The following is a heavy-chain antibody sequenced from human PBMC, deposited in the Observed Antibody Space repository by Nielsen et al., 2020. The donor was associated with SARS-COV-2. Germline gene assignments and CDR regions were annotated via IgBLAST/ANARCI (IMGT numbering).Heavy chain of an antibody. D-gene: IGHD3-22*01. CDR1: GFTFSSYA. Sequence: SLKISCAASGFTFSSYAMHWVRQAPGKGLEWVSGISWNSGSIGYADSVKGRFTISRDNAKNSLYLQMNSLRDEDTALYYCTKEEGDSSGYYYNFDYWGQGTLVTVSS. CDR3: TKEEGDSSGYYYNFDY. V-gene: IGHV3-9*01. CDR2: ISWNSGSI. J-gene: IGHJ4*02.